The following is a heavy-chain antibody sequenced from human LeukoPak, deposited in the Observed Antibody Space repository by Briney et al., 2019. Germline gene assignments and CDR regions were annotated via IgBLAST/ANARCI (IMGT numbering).Heavy chain of an antibody. V-gene: IGHV4-31*03. CDR3: ARGRQRDDAFDI. D-gene: IGHD2-2*01. CDR1: GGSISSGGYY. Sequence: SETLSLTCTVSGGSISSGGYYWSWIRQHPGKGLEWIGYIYYSGSTYYNPSLKSRVTISVDTSKNQFSLKLSSVTAADTAVYYCARGRQRDDAFDIWGQGTMVTVSS. CDR2: IYYSGST. J-gene: IGHJ3*02.